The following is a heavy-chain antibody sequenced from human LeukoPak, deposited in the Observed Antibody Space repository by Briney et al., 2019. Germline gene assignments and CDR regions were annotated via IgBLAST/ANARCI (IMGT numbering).Heavy chain of an antibody. CDR2: ISAYNGNT. CDR1: GYTFTSYG. CDR3: ARDPYDFWSGYFVSYYYGMDV. D-gene: IGHD3-3*01. J-gene: IGHJ6*02. Sequence: GASVKVSCKASGYTFTSYGISWVRQAPGQGLEWMGWISAYNGNTNYAQKLQGRVTMTTDTSTSTAYMELRSLRSDDTAMYYCARDPYDFWSGYFVSYYYGMDVWGQGTTVTVSS. V-gene: IGHV1-18*01.